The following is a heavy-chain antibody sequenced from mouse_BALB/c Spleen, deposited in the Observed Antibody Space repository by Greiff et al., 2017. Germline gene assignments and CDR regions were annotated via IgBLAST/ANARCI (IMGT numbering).Heavy chain of an antibody. CDR2: ISSGGSYT. CDR3: ARDYYGSSSYYAMDY. D-gene: IGHD1-1*01. J-gene: IGHJ4*01. V-gene: IGHV5-9-4*01. CDR1: GFTFSSYA. Sequence: DVQLVESGGGLVKPGGSLKLSCAASGFTFSSYAMSWVRQSPEKRLEWVAEISSGGSYTYYPDSVKGRFTISRDNAKNNLYLQMSSLKSEDTAMYYCARDYYGSSSYYAMDYWGQGTSVTVSS.